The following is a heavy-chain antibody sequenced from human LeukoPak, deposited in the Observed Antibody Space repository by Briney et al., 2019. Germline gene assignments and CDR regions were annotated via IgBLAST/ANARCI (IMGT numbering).Heavy chain of an antibody. CDR1: GGSISSYY. V-gene: IGHV4-59*01. CDR2: IYYSGST. D-gene: IGHD6-13*01. CDR3: ASHSSSWYGFDY. Sequence: TSETLSLTCTVSGGSISSYYWSWIRQPPGKGLEWIGYIYYSGSTNYNPSLKSRVTISVDTSKNQFSLKLSSMTAADSAVYYCASHSSSWYGFDYWGQGTLVTVSS. J-gene: IGHJ4*02.